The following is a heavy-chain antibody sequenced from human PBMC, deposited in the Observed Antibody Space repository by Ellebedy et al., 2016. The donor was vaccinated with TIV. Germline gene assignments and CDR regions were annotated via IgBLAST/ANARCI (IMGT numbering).Heavy chain of an antibody. V-gene: IGHV5-51*01. J-gene: IGHJ6*02. CDR1: GYSFTSYW. Sequence: GESLKISXKGSGYSFTSYWIGWVRQLPGKGLEWMGILYPGDSDTRYSPSFQGQVTISADKSISTAYLQWSSLKASDTAMYYCARLTMVRGVIITLDYGMDVWGQGTTVTVSS. CDR2: LYPGDSDT. D-gene: IGHD3-10*01. CDR3: ARLTMVRGVIITLDYGMDV.